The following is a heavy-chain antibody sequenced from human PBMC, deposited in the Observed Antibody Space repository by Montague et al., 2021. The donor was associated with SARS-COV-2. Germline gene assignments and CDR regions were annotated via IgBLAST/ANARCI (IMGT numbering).Heavy chain of an antibody. CDR2: ISISGSTI. J-gene: IGHJ6*02. CDR3: ARDLPVRGVINFWYGMDV. V-gene: IGHV3-48*02. CDR1: GFTFNTYS. D-gene: IGHD3-10*01. Sequence: SLRLSCAASGFTFNTYSMNWVRQAPGKGLEWVSYISISGSTIYYADSVKGRFTISRNNAKKSLYLQLNSLRDEDTAVYYCARDLPVRGVINFWYGMDVWGQGTAVTVS.